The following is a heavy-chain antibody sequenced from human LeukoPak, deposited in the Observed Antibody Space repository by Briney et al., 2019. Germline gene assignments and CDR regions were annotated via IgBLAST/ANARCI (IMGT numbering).Heavy chain of an antibody. J-gene: IGHJ4*02. CDR1: GFTFDDYA. V-gene: IGHV3-43D*04. CDR3: AKDTGIVGDRALRG. CDR2: ISWDGGST. D-gene: IGHD1-26*01. Sequence: GGSLRLSCAASGFTFDDYAMHWVRQAPGKGLEWVSLISWDGGSTYYADSVKGRFTISRDNSTNSLYLQMNRLSAEDTALYYCAKDTGIVGDRALRGWGQGTLVTVSS.